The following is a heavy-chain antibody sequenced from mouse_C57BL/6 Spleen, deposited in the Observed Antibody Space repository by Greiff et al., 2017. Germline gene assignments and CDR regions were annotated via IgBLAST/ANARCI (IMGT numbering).Heavy chain of an antibody. J-gene: IGHJ4*01. V-gene: IGHV5-12*01. D-gene: IGHD2-1*01. Sequence: EVQGVESGGGLVQPGGSLKLSCAASGFTFSDYYMYWVRQTPEKRLEWVAYISNGGGSTYYPDTVKGRLTISRDNAKNTLYLQKSRLKSENTAMYYCARQGIYYAHYYAMDYWGQGTSVTVSS. CDR1: GFTFSDYY. CDR2: ISNGGGST. CDR3: ARQGIYYAHYYAMDY.